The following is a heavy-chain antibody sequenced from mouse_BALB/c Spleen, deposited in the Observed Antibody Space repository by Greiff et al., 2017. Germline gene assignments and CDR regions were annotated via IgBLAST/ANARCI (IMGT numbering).Heavy chain of an antibody. CDR2: IYPGDGDT. V-gene: IGHV1-87*01. CDR1: GYTFTSYW. J-gene: IGHJ4*01. D-gene: IGHD2-4*01. CDR3: ARSSYDYGMDY. Sequence: VKLQQSGAELARPGASVKLSCKASGYTFTSYWMQWVKQRPGQGLEWIGAIYPGDGDTRYTQKFKGKATLTADKSSSTAYMQLSSLASEDSAVYYCARSSYDYGMDYWGQGTSVTVSS.